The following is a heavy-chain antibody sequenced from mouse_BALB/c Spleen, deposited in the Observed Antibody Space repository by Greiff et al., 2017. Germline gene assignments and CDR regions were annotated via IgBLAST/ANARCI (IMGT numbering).Heavy chain of an antibody. V-gene: IGHV5-6*01. J-gene: IGHJ2*01. CDR3: TRGEYYGSFDY. CDR1: GFTFSSYG. CDR2: ISSCGSYT. Sequence: EVKLMESGGDLVKPGGSLKLSCAASGFTFSSYGMSWVLQTPDKRLEWVATISSCGSYTYYPDSVKGRFTISRYNAKNTLYLQMSSLKSEDTAMYYCTRGEYYGSFDYWGQGTTLTVSS. D-gene: IGHD1-1*01.